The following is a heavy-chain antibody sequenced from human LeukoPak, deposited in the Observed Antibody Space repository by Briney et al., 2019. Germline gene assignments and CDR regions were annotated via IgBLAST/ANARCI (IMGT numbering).Heavy chain of an antibody. Sequence: GRSLRLSCAASGFTFSSYAMHWVRQAPGKGLEWVAVISYDGSNKYYADSVKGRFTISRDNSKNTLYLQMNSLRAEDTAVYYCAREMFHCSSTSCYVDYWGQGTLVTVSS. J-gene: IGHJ4*02. CDR3: AREMFHCSSTSCYVDY. D-gene: IGHD2-2*01. V-gene: IGHV3-30*04. CDR2: ISYDGSNK. CDR1: GFTFSSYA.